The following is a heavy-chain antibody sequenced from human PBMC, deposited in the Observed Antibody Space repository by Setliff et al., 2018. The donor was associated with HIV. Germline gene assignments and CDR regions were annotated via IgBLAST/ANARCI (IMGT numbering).Heavy chain of an antibody. J-gene: IGHJ6*03. CDR1: GGSISSYY. V-gene: IGHV4-59*08. Sequence: SETLSLTCTVSGGSISSYYWSWIRQPPGKGLEWIGHISYSGTTNYNPSLKSRVTISVDTSKNQFSLKLNSVTAADAAVYYCARRRPPPTGSYSKYYMDVWGTGTAVTVSS. D-gene: IGHD1-26*01. CDR3: ARRRPPPTGSYSKYYMDV. CDR2: ISYSGTT.